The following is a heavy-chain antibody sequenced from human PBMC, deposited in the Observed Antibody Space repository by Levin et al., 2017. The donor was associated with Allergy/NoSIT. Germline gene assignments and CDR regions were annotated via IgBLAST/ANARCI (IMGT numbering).Heavy chain of an antibody. CDR2: IYWDDDK. CDR3: AHQSNLYYDTLTGYYMEGGIDY. J-gene: IGHJ4*02. V-gene: IGHV2-5*02. D-gene: IGHD3-9*01. CDR1: GFSLSTSGVA. Sequence: SGPTLVKPTQTLTLTCTFSGFSLSTSGVAVGWIRPPPGKALEWLALIYWDDDKRYSPSLKSRLTITKDTSKNQVVLTMTNMDPVDTATYYCAHQSNLYYDTLTGYYMEGGIDYWGQGILVTVSS.